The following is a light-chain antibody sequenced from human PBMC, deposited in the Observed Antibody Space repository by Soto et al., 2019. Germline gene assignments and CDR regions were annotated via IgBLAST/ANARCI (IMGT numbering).Light chain of an antibody. V-gene: IGKV3-15*01. CDR2: GAS. CDR1: QSVSSN. CDR3: QQYNGFPWT. Sequence: EIVMTQPPATLSVSPGERATLSCRASQSVSSNLAWYQQKPGQAPRFLIYGASTRATGIPARFSGSGSGTEFTLTISSLQPDDFATYYCQQYNGFPWTFGQGTKVDIK. J-gene: IGKJ1*01.